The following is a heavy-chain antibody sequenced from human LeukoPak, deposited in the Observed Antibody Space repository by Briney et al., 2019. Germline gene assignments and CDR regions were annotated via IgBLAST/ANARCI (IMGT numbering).Heavy chain of an antibody. CDR3: AKVPRAAAGPPYFDY. V-gene: IGHV3-7*03. D-gene: IGHD6-13*01. J-gene: IGHJ4*02. Sequence: QPGGSLRLSCAASGFTFSSYWMSWVRQAPGKGLEWVANIKQDGSEKYYVDSVKGRFTISRDNAKNSLYLQMNSLRAEDTAVYYCAKVPRAAAGPPYFDYWGQGTLVTVSS. CDR2: IKQDGSEK. CDR1: GFTFSSYW.